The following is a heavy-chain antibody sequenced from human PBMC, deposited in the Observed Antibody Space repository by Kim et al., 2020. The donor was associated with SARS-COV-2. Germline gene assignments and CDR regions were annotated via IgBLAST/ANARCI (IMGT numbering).Heavy chain of an antibody. CDR3: AKDHWNFGSFDYYIDV. D-gene: IGHD1-1*01. Sequence: SVKVSCKASGDTFTKYAFSWVRQAPGRGLEWMGRIIPSLPLAIYAQRSQDKLKITAETFPSTAYTEISSLRSEDTAENYCAKDHWNFGSFDYYIDVWGSGTTVNVS. CDR2: IIPSLPLA. V-gene: IGHV1-69*04. J-gene: IGHJ6*03. CDR1: GDTFTKYA.